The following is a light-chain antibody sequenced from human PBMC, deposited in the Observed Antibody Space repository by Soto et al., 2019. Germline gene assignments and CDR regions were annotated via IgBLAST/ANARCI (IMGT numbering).Light chain of an antibody. V-gene: IGLV3-21*02. Sequence: SYELTQPPSVSLAPGQTATITCGGTNIGGKTVHWYQQKPGQAPVLVVSDDSHRPSGIPERFSGSNSGNTATLTISRVEAGDEADYYCQVWETSGDHFYVFGTGTKVTVL. CDR2: DDS. CDR1: NIGGKT. CDR3: QVWETSGDHFYV. J-gene: IGLJ1*01.